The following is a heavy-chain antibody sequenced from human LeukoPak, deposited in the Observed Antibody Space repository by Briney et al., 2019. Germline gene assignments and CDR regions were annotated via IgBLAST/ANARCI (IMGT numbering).Heavy chain of an antibody. CDR2: INHSGNT. CDR3: ARARGAVAIDY. J-gene: IGHJ4*02. D-gene: IGHD6-19*01. CDR1: GGSFSGHY. Sequence: SSETLSLTCAVYGGSFSGHYWSWIRQPPGKGLEWIGEINHSGNTNYNPSLKSRVTLSVDTSKNQFSLKLNSVTAADTAVYYCARARGAVAIDYWGQGTLVTVSS. V-gene: IGHV4-34*01.